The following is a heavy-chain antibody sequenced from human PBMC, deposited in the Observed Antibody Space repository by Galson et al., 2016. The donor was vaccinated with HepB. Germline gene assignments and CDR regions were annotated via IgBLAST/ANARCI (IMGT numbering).Heavy chain of an antibody. CDR2: IYADAGT. Sequence: SLRLSCAASGFSVSRNYMSWVRQAPGMGLQWVSIIYADAGTYYADSVKGRFTISRDNSKNTLYLQMNSLRSDDTAVYYCARGPVISGWPRVWFDLWGQGTLVTVSS. CDR3: ARGPVISGWPRVWFDL. V-gene: IGHV3-53*01. D-gene: IGHD6-19*01. CDR1: GFSVSRNY. J-gene: IGHJ5*02.